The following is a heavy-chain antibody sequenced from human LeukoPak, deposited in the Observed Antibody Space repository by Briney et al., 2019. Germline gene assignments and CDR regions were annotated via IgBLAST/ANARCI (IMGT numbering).Heavy chain of an antibody. J-gene: IGHJ3*02. D-gene: IGHD6-13*01. CDR1: GGSISSSNW. V-gene: IGHV4-4*02. CDR3: ARDRSSGQQLVISSVFDI. CDR2: IYHSGST. Sequence: SETLSLTCVVSGGSISSSNWWSWVRQPPAKGLEWIGEIYHSGSTNYNPSLKSRVTISVDKSKNQFSLKLSSVTGADTAVYYCARDRSSGQQLVISSVFDIWGQGTMVTVSS.